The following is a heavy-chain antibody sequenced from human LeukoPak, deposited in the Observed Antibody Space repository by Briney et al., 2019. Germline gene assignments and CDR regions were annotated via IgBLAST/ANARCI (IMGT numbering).Heavy chain of an antibody. CDR3: ARGSWDCSGGSCYPGILDY. CDR2: INHAGST. V-gene: IGHV4-34*01. CDR1: GGSFSGYY. Sequence: SETLSLTCAVYGGSFSGYYWSWIRQPPGEGLEWIGEINHAGSTKYNPSLKSRVTISGDTSKKQFSLKMRSVTAADTAVYYCARGSWDCSGGSCYPGILDYWGQGTLVTVSS. J-gene: IGHJ4*02. D-gene: IGHD2-15*01.